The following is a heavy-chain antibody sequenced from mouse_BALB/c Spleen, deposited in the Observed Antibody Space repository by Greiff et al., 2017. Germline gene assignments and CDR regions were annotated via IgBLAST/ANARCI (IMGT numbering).Heavy chain of an antibody. Sequence: EVQLQQSGPELVKPGASVKMSCKASGYTFTNYVMHWVKQKPGQGLEWIGYIHPKNDATKYNEKFKGKATLTSDKSSSTTYMELSSLTSEDSAVFYCAREVGGTWFAYWGQGTLVTVSA. J-gene: IGHJ3*01. CDR2: IHPKNDAT. V-gene: IGHV1-14*01. CDR1: GYTFTNYV. CDR3: AREVGGTWFAY.